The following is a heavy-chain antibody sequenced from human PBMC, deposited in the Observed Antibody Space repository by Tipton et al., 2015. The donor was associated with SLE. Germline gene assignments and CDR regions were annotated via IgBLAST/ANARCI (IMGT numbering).Heavy chain of an antibody. CDR2: LYYSGNT. J-gene: IGHJ4*02. CDR3: ARVAPTEVFDY. D-gene: IGHD1-1*01. CDR1: DGSISSYY. Sequence: TLSLTCTVSDGSISSYYWSWIRQPPGKGPEWIGYLYYSGNTNYNPSLMSRLTISLDTSKNQFSLKLSSVTAADTAVYYCARVAPTEVFDYWGQGTLVTVSS. V-gene: IGHV4-59*01.